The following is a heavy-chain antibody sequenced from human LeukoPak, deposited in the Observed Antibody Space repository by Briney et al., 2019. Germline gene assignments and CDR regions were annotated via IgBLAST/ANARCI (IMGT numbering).Heavy chain of an antibody. Sequence: ASVKVSCKASGYTFTGYYMHWVRQAPGQGREWMGWINPNSGGTNYAQKFQGWVTMTRDTSISTAYMELSRLRSDDTAVYYCARGLWFGELFDYWGQGTLVTVSS. V-gene: IGHV1-2*04. CDR1: GYTFTGYY. J-gene: IGHJ4*02. D-gene: IGHD3-10*01. CDR3: ARGLWFGELFDY. CDR2: INPNSGGT.